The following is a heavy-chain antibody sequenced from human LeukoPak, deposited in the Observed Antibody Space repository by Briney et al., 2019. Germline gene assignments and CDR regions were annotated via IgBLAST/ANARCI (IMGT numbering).Heavy chain of an antibody. V-gene: IGHV3-30*04. D-gene: IGHD6-6*01. Sequence: GGSLRLSCAASGFTFSASSMHWVRQAPGKGLEWVALISDDGSNESFADSVKGRFTISRDNSKNTLYLQMNSLRADETAVYYCARDHQVSYFDYWGQGTLVTVSS. CDR1: GFTFSASS. CDR2: ISDDGSNE. J-gene: IGHJ4*02. CDR3: ARDHQVSYFDY.